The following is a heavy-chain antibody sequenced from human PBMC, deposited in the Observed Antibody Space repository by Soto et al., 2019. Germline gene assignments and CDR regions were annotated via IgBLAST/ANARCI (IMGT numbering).Heavy chain of an antibody. Sequence: QLQLQESGPGLVKPSETLSLTCTVSGGSISSRGSMSGRSFYWGWMRLPPGKGLEWIASISYSVGSFYNSSLKSRLTIAVDTSKNQFSLSLRSVTAADTAVYYSASHRTFWPFDYWGQGTVVTVSS. CDR2: ISYSVGS. V-gene: IGHV4-39*01. J-gene: IGHJ4*02. D-gene: IGHD2-8*01. CDR1: GGSISSRGSMSGRSFY. CDR3: ASHRTFWPFDY.